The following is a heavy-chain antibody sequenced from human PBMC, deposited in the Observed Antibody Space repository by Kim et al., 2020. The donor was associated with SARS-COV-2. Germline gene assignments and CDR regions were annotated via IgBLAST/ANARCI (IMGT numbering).Heavy chain of an antibody. CDR3: ARVKYSSSWYRWFDP. Sequence: SETLSLTCTVSGGSISSYYWSWIRQPPGKGLEWIGYIYYSGSTNYNPSLKSRVTISVDTSKNQFSLKLSSVTAADTAVYYCARVKYSSSWYRWFDPWGQGTLVTVSS. CDR2: IYYSGST. J-gene: IGHJ5*02. CDR1: GGSISSYY. D-gene: IGHD6-13*01. V-gene: IGHV4-59*13.